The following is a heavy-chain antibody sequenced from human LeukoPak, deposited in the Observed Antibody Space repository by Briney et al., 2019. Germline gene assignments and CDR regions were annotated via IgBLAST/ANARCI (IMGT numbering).Heavy chain of an antibody. CDR2: INPNSGGT. V-gene: IGHV1-2*02. Sequence: ASVKVSCKASGYRFRDYYMHWVRQAPGQGLEWMGWINPNSGGTMYAQKFQGRVAMTRDTSINTAYMELSRLTSDDTAVYYCARDGDDNGDYVLGWFDPWGQGTLVTVSS. CDR1: GYRFRDYY. CDR3: ARDGDDNGDYVLGWFDP. D-gene: IGHD4-17*01. J-gene: IGHJ5*02.